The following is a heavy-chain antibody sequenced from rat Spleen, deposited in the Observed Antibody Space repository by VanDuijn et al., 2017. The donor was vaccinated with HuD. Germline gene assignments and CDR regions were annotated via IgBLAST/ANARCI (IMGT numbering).Heavy chain of an antibody. D-gene: IGHD1-12*02. J-gene: IGHJ2*01. Sequence: VQLQESGPGLVKPSQSLSLTCTVSGLSLTSNSVSWIRQPPGKGLEWMGVIWNNGGTDYNSAVKFRLSINRDTWKSQVFLKMNSLQTEDTATYYCARDDGRYVGFDYWCQGVMVTVSS. CDR1: GLSLTSNS. CDR3: ARDDGRYVGFDY. CDR2: IWNNGGT. V-gene: IGHV2-47*01.